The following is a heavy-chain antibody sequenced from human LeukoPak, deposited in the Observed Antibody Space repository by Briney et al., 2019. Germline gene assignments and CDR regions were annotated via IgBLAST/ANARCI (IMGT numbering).Heavy chain of an antibody. V-gene: IGHV4-59*01. CDR3: ARGGDYGNLRYFDY. J-gene: IGHJ4*02. CDR2: IYYRGST. CDR1: GGSINNYY. D-gene: IGHD4-11*01. Sequence: SETLSLTCTVSGGSINNYYWSWIRQPPGKGLEWIGYIYYRGSTNYNPSLKSRVTFSVDTSKNQFSLKLNSVTAADTAVYYCARGGDYGNLRYFDYWGQGTLVTVSS.